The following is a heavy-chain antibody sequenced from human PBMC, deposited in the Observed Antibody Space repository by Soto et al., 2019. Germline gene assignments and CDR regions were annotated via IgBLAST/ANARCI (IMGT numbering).Heavy chain of an antibody. CDR2: ITWKNGEI. Sequence: EVQLVESGGGLAQLGTSLRLSCVASGFFPNAYAMHWVRQAPGKGLEWVAGITWKNGEIGYADSVKGRFTLSRDKAKHSLFLQMASLRTDDTANYYCARGLRKWAPDSGGQGTLVVVSS. CDR3: ARGLRKWAPDS. D-gene: IGHD5-12*01. J-gene: IGHJ4*02. V-gene: IGHV3-9*02. CDR1: GFFPNAYA.